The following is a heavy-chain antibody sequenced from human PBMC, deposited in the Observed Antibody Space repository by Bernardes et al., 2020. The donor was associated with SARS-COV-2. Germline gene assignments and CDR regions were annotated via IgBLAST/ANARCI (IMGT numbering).Heavy chain of an antibody. CDR3: ARALGLARGIDDAFDL. CDR2: IKPKVNNYAT. V-gene: IGHV3-73*01. D-gene: IGHD3-10*01. CDR1: GFSFAGSP. Sequence: VGSLILSCAGSGFSFAGSPIHWVRQASGQGLEWVGRIKPKVNNYATEYATSVRGRCLITRDDSKTTAFLQMNGLTADDTGVYYCARALGLARGIDDAFDLWGRGTMVTVSS. J-gene: IGHJ3*01.